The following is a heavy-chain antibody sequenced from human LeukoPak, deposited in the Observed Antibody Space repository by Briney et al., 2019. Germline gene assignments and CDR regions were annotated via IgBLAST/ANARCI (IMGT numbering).Heavy chain of an antibody. J-gene: IGHJ4*02. CDR1: GFTFDDYA. Sequence: PGGSLRLSCAASGFTFDDYAMHWVRQAPGKGLEWVSLISWDGGSTYYADSVRGRFTISRDNSKNTLYLQMNSLRAEDTAVYYCAKITMVRGVNFDYWGQGTLVTVSS. CDR2: ISWDGGST. V-gene: IGHV3-43D*03. CDR3: AKITMVRGVNFDY. D-gene: IGHD3-10*01.